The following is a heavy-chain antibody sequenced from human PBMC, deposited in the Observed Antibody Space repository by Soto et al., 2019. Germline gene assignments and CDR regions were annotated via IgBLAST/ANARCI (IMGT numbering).Heavy chain of an antibody. CDR1: GFTFSNYA. CDR3: AKDRYYYYYGMDV. Sequence: HPGGSLRLSCAASGFTFSNYAVTWVRQAPGKGLEWVSTISGSGGSTYYADSVKGRFTISRDNSKNTLYLQMNSLRAEDTAVYYCAKDRYYYYYGMDVWGLGTTVTVS. V-gene: IGHV3-23*01. CDR2: ISGSGGST. J-gene: IGHJ6*02.